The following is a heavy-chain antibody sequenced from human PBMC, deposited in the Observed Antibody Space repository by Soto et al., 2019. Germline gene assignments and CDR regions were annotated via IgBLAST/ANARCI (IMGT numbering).Heavy chain of an antibody. CDR2: SVAGSGNT. J-gene: IGHJ4*02. V-gene: IGHV1-18*01. CDR3: ARVGGYGSGSRHFDT. CDR1: DYAFSAFG. Sequence: QVQLVQSGAEVTKPGASGKLSCKTSDYAFSAFGLSWERPAPGQGLQWMGRSVAGSGNTVYAQNYQGRVTVTTDRATTTGYMELRRLPSHDTALYYCARVGGYGSGSRHFDTRGQGPLGTVSS. D-gene: IGHD3-10*01.